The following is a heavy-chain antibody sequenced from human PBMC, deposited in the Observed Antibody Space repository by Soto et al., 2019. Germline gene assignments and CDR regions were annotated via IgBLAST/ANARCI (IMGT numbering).Heavy chain of an antibody. V-gene: IGHV4-59*01. CDR1: GGSISSYY. CDR3: ATQLIAAGTHFRD. D-gene: IGHD6-13*01. Sequence: TSETLSLTCTVSGGSISSYYWSWIRQPPGKGLEWIGYIYYSGSTNYNPSLKSRVTISVDTSKNQFSLKLSSVTAADTAVYYCATQLIAAGTHFRDWGQGTLVTVSS. J-gene: IGHJ4*02. CDR2: IYYSGST.